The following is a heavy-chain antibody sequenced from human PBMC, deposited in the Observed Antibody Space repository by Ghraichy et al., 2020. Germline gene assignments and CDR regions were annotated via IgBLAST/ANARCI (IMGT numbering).Heavy chain of an antibody. Sequence: SETLSLTCAVYGGSFSGYYWSWIRQPPGKGLEWIGEINHSGSTNYNPSLKSRVTISVDTSKNQFSLKLSSVTAADTAVYYCARHGGYDYVWGSYRYRLNWFDPWGQGTLVTVSS. V-gene: IGHV4-34*01. CDR3: ARHGGYDYVWGSYRYRLNWFDP. CDR1: GGSFSGYY. J-gene: IGHJ5*02. CDR2: INHSGST. D-gene: IGHD3-16*02.